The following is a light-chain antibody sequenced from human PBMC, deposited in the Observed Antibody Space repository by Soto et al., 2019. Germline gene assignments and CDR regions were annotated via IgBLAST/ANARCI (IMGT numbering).Light chain of an antibody. V-gene: IGLV1-47*01. CDR1: SSNIGSNY. J-gene: IGLJ2*01. CDR3: AAWDDSLSGVV. Sequence: QSVLTQPPSASGTPGQRVTISCSGSSSNIGSNYVFWYQHLPGTAPKLLMYRNNQRPSGVPDRFSGSKSGTSASRAIGGLRSEDETDYYCAAWDDSLSGVVFGGGTKLTVL. CDR2: RNN.